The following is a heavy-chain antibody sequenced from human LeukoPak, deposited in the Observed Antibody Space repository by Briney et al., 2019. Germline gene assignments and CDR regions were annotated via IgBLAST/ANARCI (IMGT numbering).Heavy chain of an antibody. CDR3: ASHYDSSGYYNYYYGMDV. CDR2: IYYSGST. J-gene: IGHJ6*02. CDR1: GGSINSYY. V-gene: IGHV4-59*01. Sequence: PSETLSLTCTVSGGSINSYYWSWIRQPPGKGLEWIGYIYYSGSTNYNPSLKSRVTISVDTSKNQFSLKLSSVTAADTAVYYCASHYDSSGYYNYYYGMDVWGQGTTVTVSS. D-gene: IGHD3-22*01.